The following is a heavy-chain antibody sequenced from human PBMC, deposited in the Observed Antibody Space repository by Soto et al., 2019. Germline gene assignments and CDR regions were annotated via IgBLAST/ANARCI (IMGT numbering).Heavy chain of an antibody. J-gene: IGHJ6*02. Sequence: LSLTCTVSGGSVSSGSYYWSWIRQPPGKGLEWIGYIYYSGSTNYNPSLKSRVTISVDTSKNQFSLKLSSVTAADTAVYYCARDSHSSGYYYGHYYYYGMDVWGQGTTVTVSS. CDR2: IYYSGST. V-gene: IGHV4-61*01. CDR3: ARDSHSSGYYYGHYYYYGMDV. CDR1: GGSVSSGSYY. D-gene: IGHD3-22*01.